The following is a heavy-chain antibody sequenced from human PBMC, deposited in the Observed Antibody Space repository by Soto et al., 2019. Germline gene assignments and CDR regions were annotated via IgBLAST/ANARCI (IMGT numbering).Heavy chain of an antibody. J-gene: IGHJ4*02. Sequence: SETLSLTCTVSAGSISGGSISNHYWSWIRQPPGKGLEWIGNIYHSWSTNYNPSLKTRVTISVDTSKNQFSLKLSSVTAADTAEYYCARWTYCGTTSCYDFKYWGQGTLVTVSS. CDR2: IYHSWST. D-gene: IGHD2-2*01. CDR1: AGSISGGSISNHY. CDR3: ARWTYCGTTSCYDFKY. V-gene: IGHV4-59*11.